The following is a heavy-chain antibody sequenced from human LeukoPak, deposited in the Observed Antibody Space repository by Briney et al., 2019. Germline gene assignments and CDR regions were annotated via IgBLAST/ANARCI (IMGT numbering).Heavy chain of an antibody. Sequence: GGSLRLSCAASGFTFSSYAMHWVRQAPDKGLEWVAVISYDGNNKYYADSVKGRFTISRDNAKNSLYLQMNSLRAEDTAVYYCARDVYSGYDYGYWGQGTLVTVSS. CDR1: GFTFSSYA. CDR3: ARDVYSGYDYGY. V-gene: IGHV3-30-3*01. CDR2: ISYDGNNK. J-gene: IGHJ4*02. D-gene: IGHD5-12*01.